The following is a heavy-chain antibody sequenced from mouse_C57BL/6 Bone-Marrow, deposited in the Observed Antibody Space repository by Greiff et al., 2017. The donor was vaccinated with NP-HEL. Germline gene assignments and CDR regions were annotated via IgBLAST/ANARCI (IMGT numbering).Heavy chain of an antibody. D-gene: IGHD1-1*01. CDR1: GYTFTSYW. J-gene: IGHJ1*03. V-gene: IGHV1-72*01. CDR3: DRYYYGNRGWYFDV. Sequence: QVQLQQPGADLVKPGASVKLSCKASGYTFTSYWMHWVKQRPGRGLEWIGRIDPTSGGTKFNEKFKTKATLTVDKPSSTAYMQLSSLTSEDSAVYYCDRYYYGNRGWYFDVWGTGTTVTVSS. CDR2: IDPTSGGT.